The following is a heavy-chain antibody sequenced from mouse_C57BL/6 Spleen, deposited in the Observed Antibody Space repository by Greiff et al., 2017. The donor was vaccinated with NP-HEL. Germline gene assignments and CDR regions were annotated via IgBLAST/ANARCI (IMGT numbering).Heavy chain of an antibody. CDR1: GYSFTSYY. CDR2: IYPGSGNT. Sequence: VQLVESGPELVKPGASVKISCKASGYSFTSYYIHWVKQRPGQGLEWIGWIYPGSGNTKYNEKFKGKATLTADTSSSTAYMQLSSLTSEDSAVYYCARGGLRRDFDVWGTGTTVTVAS. J-gene: IGHJ1*03. CDR3: ARGGLRRDFDV. D-gene: IGHD2-4*01. V-gene: IGHV1-66*01.